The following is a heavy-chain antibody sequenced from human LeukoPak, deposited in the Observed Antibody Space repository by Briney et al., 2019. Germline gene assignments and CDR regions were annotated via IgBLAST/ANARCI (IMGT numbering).Heavy chain of an antibody. CDR3: AHRTGEGSRSAFDI. V-gene: IGHV2-5*02. Sequence: SGPTLVKPTQTLTLTCTFSGFSLSTSGAGVGWIRQPPGKALEWLALIYWDDDKRYSPSLKSRLTITKDTSKNQVVLTMTNMDPVDTATYYCAHRTGEGSRSAFDIWGQGTMVTVSS. D-gene: IGHD3-16*01. J-gene: IGHJ3*02. CDR2: IYWDDDK. CDR1: GFSLSTSGAG.